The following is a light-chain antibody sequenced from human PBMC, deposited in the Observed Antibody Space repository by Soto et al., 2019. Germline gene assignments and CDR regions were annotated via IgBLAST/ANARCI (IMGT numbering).Light chain of an antibody. CDR2: KAS. Sequence: DIQMTQSPSTLSASVGDRVTITCRASQSLSSWLTWYQQKPGKAPKVLIYKASSLQSGVPSRFSGSGSGTDFTLTISSLQPDDFATYYCLQYHSYPYTFGQGTKLEIK. CDR1: QSLSSW. J-gene: IGKJ2*01. V-gene: IGKV1-5*03. CDR3: LQYHSYPYT.